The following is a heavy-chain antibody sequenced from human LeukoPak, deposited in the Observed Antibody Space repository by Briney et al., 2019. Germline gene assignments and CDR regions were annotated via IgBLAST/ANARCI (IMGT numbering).Heavy chain of an antibody. CDR3: ARVRQQLVPHYYYYMDV. V-gene: IGHV1-8*01. CDR2: MNPNSGNT. Sequence: ASVTVSFKSSGYTFTSYDINWVRQATGQGLEWMGWMNPNSGNTGHAQKFQGRVTMTSNTSISTAYMELSSLRAEVTAVYYCARVRQQLVPHYYYYMDVWGKGTTVTVSS. D-gene: IGHD6-13*01. J-gene: IGHJ6*03. CDR1: GYTFTSYD.